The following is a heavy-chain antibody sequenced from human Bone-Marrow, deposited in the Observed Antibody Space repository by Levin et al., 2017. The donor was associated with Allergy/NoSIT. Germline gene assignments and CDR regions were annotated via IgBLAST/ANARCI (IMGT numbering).Heavy chain of an antibody. CDR3: ATDRWDELFNWFDP. D-gene: IGHD1-26*01. J-gene: IGHJ5*02. CDR1: ENTFTKYA. V-gene: IGHV1-3*01. Sequence: ASVKVSCKTSENTFTKYAIHWVRQAPGQSLEWMGFISAGNGNIKYSQKFQDRVKFTSDTSASTVYMELSSLRSADTAIYYCATDRWDELFNWFDPWGQGTLVIVSS. CDR2: ISAGNGNI.